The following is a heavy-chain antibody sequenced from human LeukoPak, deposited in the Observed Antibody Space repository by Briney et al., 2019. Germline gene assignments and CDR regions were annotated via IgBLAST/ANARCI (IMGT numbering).Heavy chain of an antibody. Sequence: GESLKISCKGFGHSLTSYWIGWVRQMPGKGLEWMGIIYPADSETRYSPSFQGQVTISADKSNTTAYLQWSSLKASDTAIYYCARRGRWLQISDYWGQGTLVTVSS. V-gene: IGHV5-51*01. J-gene: IGHJ4*02. D-gene: IGHD5-24*01. CDR2: IYPADSET. CDR1: GHSLTSYW. CDR3: ARRGRWLQISDY.